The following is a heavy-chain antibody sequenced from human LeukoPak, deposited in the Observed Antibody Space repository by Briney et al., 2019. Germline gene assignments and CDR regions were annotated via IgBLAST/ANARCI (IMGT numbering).Heavy chain of an antibody. Sequence: GGSLRLSCAASGFTLSSYGMNWVRQAPGKGLEWVSGISGSGGSTYYADSVKGRFTISRDNSKNTLYLQMNSLRAGDTAVYYCARAAYSSTWYSRYFDLWGRGTLVTVSS. CDR2: ISGSGGST. J-gene: IGHJ2*01. V-gene: IGHV3-23*01. CDR1: GFTLSSYG. D-gene: IGHD6-13*01. CDR3: ARAAYSSTWYSRYFDL.